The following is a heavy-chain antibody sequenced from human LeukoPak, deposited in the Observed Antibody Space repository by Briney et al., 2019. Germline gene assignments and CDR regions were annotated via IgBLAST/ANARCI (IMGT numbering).Heavy chain of an antibody. CDR1: GYTFTSYG. J-gene: IGHJ6*02. CDR3: ARERGGYSSGWYRPTARDMDV. V-gene: IGHV1-18*01. Sequence: ASVKVSCKASGYTFTSYGISWVRQAPGQGLEWMGWISAYNGNTNYAQKLQGRDTMTTDTSTSTAYMELRSLRSDDTAVYYCARERGGYSSGWYRPTARDMDVWGQGTTVTVSS. D-gene: IGHD6-19*01. CDR2: ISAYNGNT.